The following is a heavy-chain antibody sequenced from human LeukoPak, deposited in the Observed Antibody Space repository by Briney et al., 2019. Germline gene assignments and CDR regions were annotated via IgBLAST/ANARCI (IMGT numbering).Heavy chain of an antibody. CDR2: ISSSSYI. CDR1: GFTFSSYS. V-gene: IGHV3-21*01. D-gene: IGHD6-13*01. CDR3: ARAVLGSSWNFDY. J-gene: IGHJ4*02. Sequence: GGSLRLSCAASGFTFSSYSMNWVRQAPGKGLEWVSSISSSSYIYYADSVKGRFTISRDNAKNSLYLQMDSLRAEDTAVYYCARAVLGSSWNFDYWGQGTLVTVSS.